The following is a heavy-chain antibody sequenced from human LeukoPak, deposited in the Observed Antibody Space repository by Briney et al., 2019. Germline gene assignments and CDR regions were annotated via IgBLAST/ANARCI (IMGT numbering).Heavy chain of an antibody. CDR2: IYYSGST. J-gene: IGHJ6*03. Sequence: SETLSLTCTVSGRSISSSSYYWGWIRQPPGKGLEWIGSIYYSGSTYYNPSLKSRVTISVDTSKNQFSLKLSSVTAADTAVYYCARLEWLPTLYCYYYMDVWGKGTTVTVSS. CDR1: GRSISSSSYY. CDR3: ARLEWLPTLYCYYYMDV. D-gene: IGHD3-3*01. V-gene: IGHV4-39*01.